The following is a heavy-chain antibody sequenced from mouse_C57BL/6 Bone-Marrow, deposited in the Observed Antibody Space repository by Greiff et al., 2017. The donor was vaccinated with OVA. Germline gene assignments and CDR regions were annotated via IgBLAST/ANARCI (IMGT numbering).Heavy chain of an antibody. CDR1: EYEFPSHD. D-gene: IGHD1-1*01. CDR2: INSDGGST. J-gene: IGHJ2*01. CDR3: ARVITTVVATDYFDY. V-gene: IGHV5-2*01. Sequence: EVKVVESGGGLVQPGESLKLSCESNEYEFPSHDMSWVRKTPEKRLELVAAINSDGGSTYYPDTMERRFIISRDNTKKTLYLQMSSLRSEDTALYYCARVITTVVATDYFDYWGQGTTLTVSS.